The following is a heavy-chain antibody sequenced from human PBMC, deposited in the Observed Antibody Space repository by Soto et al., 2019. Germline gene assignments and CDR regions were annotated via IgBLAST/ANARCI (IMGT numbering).Heavy chain of an antibody. D-gene: IGHD2-8*01. CDR3: AKNGQPPYYYYGMDV. Sequence: ASVKVSCKASGYTFTSSDINWVRQANRQGLEWMGWMNPNSGDTKYAQKFQGRVTMTVDTSTTTAYMELRSLTSDDRAVYYCAKNGQPPYYYYGMDVWGQGTTVTVSS. CDR1: GYTFTSSD. V-gene: IGHV1-8*01. CDR2: MNPNSGDT. J-gene: IGHJ6*02.